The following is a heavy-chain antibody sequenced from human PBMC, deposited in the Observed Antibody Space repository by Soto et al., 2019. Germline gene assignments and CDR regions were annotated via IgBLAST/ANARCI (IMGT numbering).Heavy chain of an antibody. V-gene: IGHV3-23*01. CDR2: ISGGAGDT. D-gene: IGHD3-10*01. CDR3: AKSSRITLVRGGTEY. J-gene: IGHJ4*02. Sequence: EVQLLESGGGSVQPGGSLRLSCAASGFAFSNYAMNWVRQAPGKGLEWVSAISGGAGDTYYADSGKGRFTISRDNSKNRLFLQMQSLRAEDTAIYYCAKSSRITLVRGGTEYWGQGTLVTVSS. CDR1: GFAFSNYA.